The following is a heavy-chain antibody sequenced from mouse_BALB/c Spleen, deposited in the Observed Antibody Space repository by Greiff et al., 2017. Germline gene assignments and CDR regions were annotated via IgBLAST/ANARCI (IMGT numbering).Heavy chain of an antibody. V-gene: IGHV1S29*02. D-gene: IGHD2-1*01. CDR3: ARSVYNGNNNAMDN. CDR1: GYTFTDYN. Sequence: EVQLQQSGPELVKPGASVKISCKASGYTFTDYNMHWVKQSHGKSLEWIGYIYPYNGGTGYNQKFKSKATLTVDNSSSTAYMELRSLTSEDSAVYSCARSVYNGNNNAMDNGGQGTSVTVSS. CDR2: IYPYNGGT. J-gene: IGHJ4*01.